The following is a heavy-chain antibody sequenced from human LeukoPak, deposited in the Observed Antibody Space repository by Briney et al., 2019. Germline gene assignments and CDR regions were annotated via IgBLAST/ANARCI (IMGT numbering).Heavy chain of an antibody. J-gene: IGHJ4*02. Sequence: GGSLRLSCVASGFTLTEYWMSWVRQAPGKGLEWLAKIKTDGSSKYYVDSVKGRFTISRDNAKTSLYLQMNSLRAEDTAVYYCVRDGYTGSYYDYWGQGTLVTVSS. CDR2: IKTDGSSK. V-gene: IGHV3-7*05. CDR1: GFTLTEYW. D-gene: IGHD1-26*01. CDR3: VRDGYTGSYYDY.